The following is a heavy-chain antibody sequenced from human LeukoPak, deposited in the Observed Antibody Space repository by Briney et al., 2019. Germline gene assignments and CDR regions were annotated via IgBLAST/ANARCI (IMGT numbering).Heavy chain of an antibody. J-gene: IGHJ4*02. CDR3: ASSSGSYYPFDY. V-gene: IGHV4-39*07. D-gene: IGHD3-10*01. Sequence: SETLSLTCTVSGGSISSYYWGWIRQPPGKGLEWIGSIYYTGNTYYNPSLKSRVTISVDTSKNQFSVKLSSVTAADTAVYYCASSSGSYYPFDYWGQGTLVTVSS. CDR1: GGSISSYY. CDR2: IYYTGNT.